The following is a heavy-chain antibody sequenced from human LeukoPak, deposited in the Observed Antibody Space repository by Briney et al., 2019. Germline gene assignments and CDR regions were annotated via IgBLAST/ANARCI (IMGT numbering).Heavy chain of an antibody. J-gene: IGHJ3*02. CDR3: ASGGWSPDALDI. V-gene: IGHV6-1*01. D-gene: IGHD6-19*01. Sequence: SQTLSLTCALSGDSVSSNSAAWNWIRQSPPRGLEWLGRTYYRSKWYNDYAVSVKSRITINPDTSKNQFSLQLNSVTPEDTAVYYCASGGWSPDALDIWGQGTMVTVSS. CDR2: TYYRSKWYN. CDR1: GDSVSSNSAA.